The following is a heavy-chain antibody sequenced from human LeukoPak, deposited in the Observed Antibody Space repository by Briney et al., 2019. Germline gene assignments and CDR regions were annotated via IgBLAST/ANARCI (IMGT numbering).Heavy chain of an antibody. D-gene: IGHD2-15*01. CDR3: TTDTWYSAGH. Sequence: HPGGSLRLSCAASGFTFSSYAMHWVRQAPGKGLEWVAVISYDGSNKYYADSVKGRFTISRDNSKNTLYLQMNSLRAEDTAIYYCTTDTWYSAGHWGQGTLVTVSS. J-gene: IGHJ4*02. CDR2: ISYDGSNK. CDR1: GFTFSSYA. V-gene: IGHV3-30-3*01.